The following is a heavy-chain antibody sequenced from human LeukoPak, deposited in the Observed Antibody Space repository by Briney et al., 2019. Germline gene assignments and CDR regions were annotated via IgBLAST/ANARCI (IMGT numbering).Heavy chain of an antibody. Sequence: AGGSLRLSCTASGFSFSGHWMHWARQLPGKGLVWVSRISPTGSTTSYADSVKGRFTISRDNAKNSLYLQMNSLRVEDTALYYCAKDRRGGITGTPGAYFDYWGQGTLVTVSS. D-gene: IGHD1-20*01. CDR2: ISPTGSTT. CDR1: GFSFSGHW. V-gene: IGHV3-74*01. J-gene: IGHJ4*02. CDR3: AKDRRGGITGTPGAYFDY.